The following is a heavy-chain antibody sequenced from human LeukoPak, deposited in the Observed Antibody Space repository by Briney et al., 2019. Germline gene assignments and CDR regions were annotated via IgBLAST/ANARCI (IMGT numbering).Heavy chain of an antibody. V-gene: IGHV1-46*01. Sequence: ASVKVSCKVSGYTLTELSMHWVRQAPGQGLEWMGIINPSGGSTSYAQKFQGRVTMTRDMSTSTVYMELSSLRSEDTAVYYCAREDYYDFWSGYYTGYNWFDPWGQGTLVTVSS. CDR2: INPSGGST. J-gene: IGHJ5*02. CDR3: AREDYYDFWSGYYTGYNWFDP. CDR1: GYTLTELS. D-gene: IGHD3-3*01.